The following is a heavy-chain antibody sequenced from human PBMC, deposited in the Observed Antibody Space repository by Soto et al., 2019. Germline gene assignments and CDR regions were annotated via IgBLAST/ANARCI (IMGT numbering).Heavy chain of an antibody. CDR2: ISGSGASS. CDR3: AKDLVTLPR. Sequence: GGALRLSCAASGFTFRDYAMTWGRQAPGKGLEWVSAISGSGASSYYADSVRGRFSISRDNSKNTLFLQMNSLRAEDTAVYYCAKDLVTLPRWGQGALVTVSS. D-gene: IGHD2-8*02. V-gene: IGHV3-23*01. J-gene: IGHJ4*02. CDR1: GFTFRDYA.